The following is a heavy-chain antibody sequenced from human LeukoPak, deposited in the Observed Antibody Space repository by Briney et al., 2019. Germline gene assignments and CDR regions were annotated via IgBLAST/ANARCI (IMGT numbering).Heavy chain of an antibody. CDR3: ARDLREFDSSGYYLDY. Sequence: GGSLRLSCAASGFTFSDYYMSWIRQAPGKGLEWVSYISSSSSYTNYADSVKGRFTISSDNAKNSLYLQMNSLRAEDTAVYYCARDLREFDSSGYYLDYWGQGTLVTVSS. CDR2: ISSSSSYT. D-gene: IGHD3-22*01. CDR1: GFTFSDYY. J-gene: IGHJ4*02. V-gene: IGHV3-11*06.